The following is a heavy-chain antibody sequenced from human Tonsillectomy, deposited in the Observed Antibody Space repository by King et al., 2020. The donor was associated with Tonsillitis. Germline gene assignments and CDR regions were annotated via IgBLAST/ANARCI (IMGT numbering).Heavy chain of an antibody. CDR3: AKDRRDYGDYGGGFDF. CDR2: ISWNSGNI. Sequence: DVQLVESGGNLVQPGRSLTLSCAAFGFTFDDSAMHWVRHAPGKGLEWVSGISWNSGNIGYADSVKGRFTISRDNAKNSLYLQMNSLTVEDTALYYCAKDRRDYGDYGGGFDFWGQGTMVTVSS. J-gene: IGHJ3*01. D-gene: IGHD4-17*01. CDR1: GFTFDDSA. V-gene: IGHV3-9*01.